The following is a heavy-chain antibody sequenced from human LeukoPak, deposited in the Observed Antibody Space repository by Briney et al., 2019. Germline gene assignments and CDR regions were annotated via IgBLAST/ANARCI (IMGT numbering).Heavy chain of an antibody. CDR1: GYTFTSYD. Sequence: GASVKVSCKASGYTFTSYDINWVRQATGQGLEWMGWMNPNSGNTGYAQKFQGRVTTTRNTSISTAYMELSSLRSEDTAVYYCARSVGATNYYYYMDVWGKGTTVTVSS. V-gene: IGHV1-8*01. CDR2: MNPNSGNT. J-gene: IGHJ6*03. CDR3: ARSVGATNYYYYMDV. D-gene: IGHD1-26*01.